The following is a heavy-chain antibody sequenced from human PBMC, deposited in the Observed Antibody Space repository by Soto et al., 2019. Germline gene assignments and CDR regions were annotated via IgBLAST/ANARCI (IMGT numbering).Heavy chain of an antibody. V-gene: IGHV6-1*01. CDR1: GDSVSSNSAA. Sequence: PSQTLSLTCAISGDSVSSNSAAWNWIRQSPSRGLEWLGRAYYRSKWYNDYAVSVKSRITLNPDTSKNQFSLQLNSVTPEDTAVYYCARDRGSSYSGYDFMDYWGQGTLVTVSS. CDR3: ARDRGSSYSGYDFMDY. CDR2: AYYRSKWYN. D-gene: IGHD5-12*01. J-gene: IGHJ4*02.